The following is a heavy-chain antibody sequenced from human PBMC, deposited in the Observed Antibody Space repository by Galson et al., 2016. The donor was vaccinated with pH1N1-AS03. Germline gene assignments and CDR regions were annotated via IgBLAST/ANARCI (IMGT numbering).Heavy chain of an antibody. CDR3: AKDMHHRSAWEVFDY. Sequence: SLRLSCAASGFTFDDYAMHWVRQAPGKGLEWVSFITWDGVSTYYADSVRGRFTISRDSSKNSVYLQMDSLRGEDTALYYCAKDMHHRSAWEVFDYWGQGTLVTVSS. CDR2: ITWDGVST. V-gene: IGHV3-43D*03. D-gene: IGHD3-3*01. J-gene: IGHJ4*02. CDR1: GFTFDDYA.